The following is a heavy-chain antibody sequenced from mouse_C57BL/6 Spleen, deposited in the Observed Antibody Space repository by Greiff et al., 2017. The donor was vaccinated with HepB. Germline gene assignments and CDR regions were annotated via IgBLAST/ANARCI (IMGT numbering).Heavy chain of an antibody. V-gene: IGHV5-6*02. Sequence: EVKLMESGVDLVKPGGSLKLSCAASGFTFSSYGMSWVRQTPDKRLEWVATISSGGSYTYYPDSVKGRFTISRDNAKNTLYLQMSSLKSEDTAMYYCARRGLRADFDYWGQGTTLTVAS. CDR1: GFTFSSYG. CDR3: ARRGLRADFDY. J-gene: IGHJ2*01. CDR2: ISSGGSYT. D-gene: IGHD2-2*01.